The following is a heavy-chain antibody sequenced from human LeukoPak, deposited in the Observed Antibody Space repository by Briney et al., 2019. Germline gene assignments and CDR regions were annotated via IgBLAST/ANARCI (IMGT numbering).Heavy chain of an antibody. CDR1: GFTFRNYA. J-gene: IGHJ4*02. D-gene: IGHD6-13*01. CDR3: AKVQQLATIYGFDY. V-gene: IGHV3-23*01. CDR2: MRSSGGTT. Sequence: GGSLRLSCAASGFTFRNYAMSWVRQAPGKGLEWVSAMRSSGGTTDYADSVRGRFAISRDNAKNTLYLQMSSLRTEDTALDYCAKVQQLATIYGFDYWGQGTLVTVSS.